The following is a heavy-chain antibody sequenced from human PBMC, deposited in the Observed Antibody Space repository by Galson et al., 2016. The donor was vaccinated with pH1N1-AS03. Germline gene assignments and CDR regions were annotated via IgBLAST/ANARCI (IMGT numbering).Heavy chain of an antibody. CDR1: GFFFNDFG. V-gene: IGHV3-30*02. J-gene: IGHJ4*02. Sequence: SLRLSCAASGFFFNDFGIHWVRQAPGKGLEWVAFIRSDGSTEYSPDPVKGRFTISRDNSRNTVYLQLNSLRSEYTAFYYCAKDDGLVGQRDDWCQGTLVTVSS. CDR2: IRSDGSTE. CDR3: AKDDGLVGQRDD. D-gene: IGHD1-26*01.